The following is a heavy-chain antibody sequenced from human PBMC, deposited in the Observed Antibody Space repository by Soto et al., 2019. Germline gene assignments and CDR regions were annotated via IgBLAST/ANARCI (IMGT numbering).Heavy chain of an antibody. D-gene: IGHD6-19*01. CDR2: IYWDDDK. J-gene: IGHJ4*02. CDR1: GFSLSSTRMA. Sequence: QITLKESGPTLVKPTQTLTLTCTFSGFSLSSTRMAVGWIRHPPGTALEWLALIYWDDDKRYSPFLKSRLTITKDTSKNQVVLTMSNMDPVDTARYYCAHIVVAGLGYYFDYWGQRTLVTDSS. V-gene: IGHV2-5*02. CDR3: AHIVVAGLGYYFDY.